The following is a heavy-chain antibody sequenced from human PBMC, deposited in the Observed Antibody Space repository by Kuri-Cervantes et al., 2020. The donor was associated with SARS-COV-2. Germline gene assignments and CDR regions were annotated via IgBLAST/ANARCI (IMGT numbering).Heavy chain of an antibody. CDR3: ARGHISSRGDWFDP. J-gene: IGHJ5*02. CDR1: EFGFSRYA. D-gene: IGHD2-2*01. V-gene: IGHV3-30-3*01. CDR2: TSFDGTKK. Sequence: GGFLRLSCSDSEFGFSRYAMHWVRQAPGKGLEWVAQTSFDGTKKYYAESVKGRFIISRDNSVSTVYLQMNSLRAEDTAMYYCARGHISSRGDWFDPWGQGTLVTVSS.